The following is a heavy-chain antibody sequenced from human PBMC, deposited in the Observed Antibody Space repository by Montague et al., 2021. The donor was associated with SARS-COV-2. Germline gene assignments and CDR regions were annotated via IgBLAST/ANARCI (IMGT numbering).Heavy chain of an antibody. V-gene: IGHV3-74*01. CDR1: GFTFWSHW. Sequence: SLRLSCAASGFTFWSHWMHWVRQPAGGGLEWVALIHGDGRNKGYADFVQGRFSISRDNANNMVYLQLNSLRVEDTAVYYCATDRTVAPGYGFDPWGQGTLVTVSS. J-gene: IGHJ5*02. D-gene: IGHD3-9*01. CDR3: ATDRTVAPGYGFDP. CDR2: IHGDGRNK.